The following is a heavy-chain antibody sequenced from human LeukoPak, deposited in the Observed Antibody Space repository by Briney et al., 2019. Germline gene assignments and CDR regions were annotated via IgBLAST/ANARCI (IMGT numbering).Heavy chain of an antibody. V-gene: IGHV3-9*01. CDR2: ISWNSGSI. CDR1: GFTFDDYA. J-gene: IGHJ6*03. CDR3: AREALWEWLRFEVVHYYYYYRDV. D-gene: IGHD5-12*01. Sequence: GGSLRLSCAASGFTFDDYAMHWVRQAPGKGLERVSGISWNSGSIGYADSVKGRFTISRDNAKNSLYLQMNSLRAEDTALYYCAREALWEWLRFEVVHYYYYYRDVWGKGTTVTVSS.